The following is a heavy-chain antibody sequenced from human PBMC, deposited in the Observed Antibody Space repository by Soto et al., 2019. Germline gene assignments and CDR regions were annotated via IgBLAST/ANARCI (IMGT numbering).Heavy chain of an antibody. D-gene: IGHD2-15*01. CDR2: IDPSDSYT. Sequence: PGESLKISCKGSGYSFTSYWISWVRQMPGKGLEWMGRIDPSDSYTNYSPSFQGHVTISADKSISTAYLQWSSLKASDTAMYYCARHEGGGYYYYYGMDVWGQGTTVTVSS. CDR3: ARHEGGGYYYYYGMDV. CDR1: GYSFTSYW. V-gene: IGHV5-10-1*01. J-gene: IGHJ6*02.